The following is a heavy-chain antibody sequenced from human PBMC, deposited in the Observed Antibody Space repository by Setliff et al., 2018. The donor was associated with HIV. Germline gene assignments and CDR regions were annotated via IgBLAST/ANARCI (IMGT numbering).Heavy chain of an antibody. CDR2: INHSGNT. J-gene: IGHJ4*02. CDR3: ARMDTSYRSFEY. CDR1: GGSFSGYY. V-gene: IGHV4-34*01. Sequence: PSETLSLTCAVYGGSFSGYYWSWIRQPPGKGLEWIGEINHSGNTNYNPSLKSRVTMSVDTSKNQFSLKLNSVTAADTAVYYCARMDTSYRSFEYWGQGTLVTVSS. D-gene: IGHD5-18*01.